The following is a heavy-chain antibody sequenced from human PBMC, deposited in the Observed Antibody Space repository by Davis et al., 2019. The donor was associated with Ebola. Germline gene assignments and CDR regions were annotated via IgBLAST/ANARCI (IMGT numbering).Heavy chain of an antibody. V-gene: IGHV3-11*04. Sequence: GGSLRLSCAASGFTFSDYYMSWIRQAPGKGLEWVSYISGSSSTIYYADSVKGRFTISRDNAKNSLYLQMNSLRDEDTAVFYCARGGITGTTHLDYWGQGTLVTVSS. CDR2: ISGSSSTI. CDR3: ARGGITGTTHLDY. D-gene: IGHD1-7*01. CDR1: GFTFSDYY. J-gene: IGHJ4*02.